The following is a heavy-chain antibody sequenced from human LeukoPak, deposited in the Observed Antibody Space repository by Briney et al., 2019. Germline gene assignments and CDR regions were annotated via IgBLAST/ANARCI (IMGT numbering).Heavy chain of an antibody. Sequence: ASVKVSCKASGYTFTSYYMHWVRQAPGQGLEWMGIINPSGGSTSYAQKFQGRVTMTRDTSTSTVYMELSSLRSEDTAVYYCARPAGGAGHLATLDWFAPWGQGTLVTVSS. J-gene: IGHJ5*02. D-gene: IGHD3-3*02. CDR1: GYTFTSYY. V-gene: IGHV1-46*01. CDR3: ARPAGGAGHLATLDWFAP. CDR2: INPSGGST.